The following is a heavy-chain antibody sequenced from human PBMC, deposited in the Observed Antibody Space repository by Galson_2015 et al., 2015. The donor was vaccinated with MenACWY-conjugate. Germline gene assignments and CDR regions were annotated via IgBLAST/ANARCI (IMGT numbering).Heavy chain of an antibody. CDR2: IDPVNSNI. Sequence: QSGAEVKKPGESLKISCKGSGYSFTNYWIDWVRQMPGKGLEWEGLIDPVNSNIRLSTSFQGQVTISADESISTAYLQWSNLKASDTATYYCARHPPGGRGMDVWGRRTTVPVSS. CDR3: ARHPPGGRGMDV. D-gene: IGHD1-26*01. V-gene: IGHV5-51*01. CDR1: GYSFTNYW. J-gene: IGHJ6*01.